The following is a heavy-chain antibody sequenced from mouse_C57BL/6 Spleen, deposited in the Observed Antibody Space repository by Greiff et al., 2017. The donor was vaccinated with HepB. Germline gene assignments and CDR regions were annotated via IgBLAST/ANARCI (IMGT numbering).Heavy chain of an antibody. Sequence: QVQLKQSGAELARPGASVKLSCKASGYTFTSYGISWVKQRTGQGLEWIGEIYPRSGNTYYNEKFKGKATLTADKSSSTAYMELRSLTSEDSAVYFCAGYYYGSSYWFAYWGQGTLVTVSA. V-gene: IGHV1-81*01. J-gene: IGHJ3*01. CDR3: AGYYYGSSYWFAY. D-gene: IGHD1-1*01. CDR1: GYTFTSYG. CDR2: IYPRSGNT.